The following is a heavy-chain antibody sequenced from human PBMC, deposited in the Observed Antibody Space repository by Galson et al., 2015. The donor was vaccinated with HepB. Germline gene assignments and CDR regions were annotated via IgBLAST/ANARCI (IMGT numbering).Heavy chain of an antibody. Sequence: SLRLSCAASGFTFSDYYMSWIRQAPGKGLEWVSYISSSGSTIYYADSVKGRFTISRDNAKNSLYLQMNSLRAEDTAVYYCARESNGGWYVGYYYYMDVWGKGTTVTVSS. CDR2: ISSSGSTI. J-gene: IGHJ6*03. D-gene: IGHD6-19*01. CDR1: GFTFSDYY. V-gene: IGHV3-11*01. CDR3: ARESNGGWYVGYYYYMDV.